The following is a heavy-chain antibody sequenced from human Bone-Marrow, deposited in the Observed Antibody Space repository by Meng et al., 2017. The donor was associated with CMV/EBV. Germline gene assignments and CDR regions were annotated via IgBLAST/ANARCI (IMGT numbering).Heavy chain of an antibody. CDR3: ARTAYYDFWSGYPLDY. D-gene: IGHD3-3*01. CDR2: INHSGST. CDR1: GGFFSGYY. Sequence: YGGFFSGYYWSWIRQPPGKGLEWIGEINHSGSTNYNPSLKSRVTISVDTSKNQFSLKLSSVTAADTAVYYCARTAYYDFWSGYPLDYWGQGTLVTVSS. V-gene: IGHV4-34*01. J-gene: IGHJ4*02.